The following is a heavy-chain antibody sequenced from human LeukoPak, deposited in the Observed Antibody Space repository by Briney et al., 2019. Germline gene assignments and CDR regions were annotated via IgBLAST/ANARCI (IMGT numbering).Heavy chain of an antibody. CDR2: INHSGST. CDR1: GFTVSSNY. J-gene: IGHJ4*02. Sequence: PGGSLRLSCAASGFTVSSNYMSWVRQAPGKGLEWIGEINHSGSTNYNPSLKSRVTISVDTSKNQFSLKLSSVTAADTAVYYCARRGYYYDSSEDYWGQGTLVTVSS. V-gene: IGHV4-34*01. D-gene: IGHD3-22*01. CDR3: ARRGYYYDSSEDY.